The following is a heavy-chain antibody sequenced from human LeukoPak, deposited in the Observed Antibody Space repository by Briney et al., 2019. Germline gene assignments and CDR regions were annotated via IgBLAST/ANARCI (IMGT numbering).Heavy chain of an antibody. CDR1: GGSISSYY. CDR2: IYYSGST. CDR3: ASTLFYDFWSKDYGTDV. J-gene: IGHJ6*02. D-gene: IGHD3-3*01. V-gene: IGHV4-59*01. Sequence: SETLSLTCTVSGGSISSYYWSWIRQPPGKGLEWIGYIYYSGSTNYNPSLKSRVTTSVDTSKNQFSLKLSSVTAADTAVYYCASTLFYDFWSKDYGTDVWGQGTTVTVSS.